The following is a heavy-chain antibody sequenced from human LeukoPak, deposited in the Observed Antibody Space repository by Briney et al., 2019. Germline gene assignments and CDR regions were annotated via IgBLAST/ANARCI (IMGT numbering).Heavy chain of an antibody. Sequence: GGSLRLSCAASGFSFGDYAMHWVRHGPGKGLEWVSLITGGGDTTYYTDSVKGRFTISRDNSKNSLYLQMNSLRTEDTALYNCARRSYDSYYGMDVWGQGTTVAVS. V-gene: IGHV3-43*02. CDR2: ITGGGDTT. J-gene: IGHJ6*02. CDR1: GFSFGDYA. D-gene: IGHD2-2*01. CDR3: ARRSYDSYYGMDV.